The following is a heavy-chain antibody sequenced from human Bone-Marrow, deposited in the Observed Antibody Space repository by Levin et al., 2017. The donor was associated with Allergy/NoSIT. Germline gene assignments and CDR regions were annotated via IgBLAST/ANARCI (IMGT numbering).Heavy chain of an antibody. V-gene: IGHV3-30*18. CDR3: AKDLSWGGGSGDLDY. Sequence: PGGSLRLSCAASGFTFSSYGMHWVRQAPGKGLEWVAVISYDGSNKYYIDSVKGRFTISRDNSKNTLYLQMNSLRAEDTAVYYCAKDLSWGGGSGDLDYWGQGTLVTVSS. CDR2: ISYDGSNK. CDR1: GFTFSSYG. J-gene: IGHJ4*02. D-gene: IGHD3-16*01.